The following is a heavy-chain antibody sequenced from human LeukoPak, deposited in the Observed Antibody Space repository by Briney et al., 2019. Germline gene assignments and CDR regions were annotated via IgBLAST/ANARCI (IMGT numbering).Heavy chain of an antibody. CDR2: IIPIFGTA. V-gene: IGHV1-69*13. CDR3: ATVLRSLRYCSSTSCPHPFDI. Sequence: ASVKVSCKASGYTFSHFALHWVRQVPGQGLEWMGGIIPIFGTANYAQKFQGRVTITADESTSTAYMELSSLRSEDTAVYYCATVLRSLRYCSSTSCPHPFDIWGQGTMVTVSS. D-gene: IGHD2-2*01. CDR1: GYTFSHFA. J-gene: IGHJ3*02.